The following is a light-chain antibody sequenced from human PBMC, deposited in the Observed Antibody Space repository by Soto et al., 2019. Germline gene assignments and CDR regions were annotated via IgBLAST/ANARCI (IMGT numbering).Light chain of an antibody. CDR2: DAS. Sequence: EIVLTQSPATLSLSPGERATLSCRASQSIGLAIAWYQHKPGQAPRLLIFDASQRATGIPARFRGSGSGTEFTLSISSLEPEDFAVYYCQQRTDRPPWTFGQGTKV. CDR3: QQRTDRPPWT. V-gene: IGKV3-11*01. J-gene: IGKJ1*01. CDR1: QSIGLA.